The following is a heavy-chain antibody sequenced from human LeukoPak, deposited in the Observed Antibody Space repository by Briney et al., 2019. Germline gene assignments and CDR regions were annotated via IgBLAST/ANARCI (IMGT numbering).Heavy chain of an antibody. V-gene: IGHV3-74*01. Sequence: PGGSLRLSCAASGFTFSSYWMHWVRQAPGKGLVWVSRINSDGSSTSYADSVKGRFTISRDNSKNTLYLQMNSLRAEDTAVYYCAKAQVPAAVYYFDYWGQGTLVTVSS. D-gene: IGHD2-2*01. J-gene: IGHJ4*02. CDR1: GFTFSSYW. CDR2: INSDGSST. CDR3: AKAQVPAAVYYFDY.